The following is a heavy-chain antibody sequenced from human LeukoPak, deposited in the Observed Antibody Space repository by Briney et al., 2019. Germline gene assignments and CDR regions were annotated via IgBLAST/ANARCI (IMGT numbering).Heavy chain of an antibody. CDR3: ARDPVDQPYWFFDL. Sequence: SETLSLTCTVSGGSISGSYWNWIRQPPGKGLEWIGYIYYSGSTNYNPSLKSRVTISVDTPKKELSLKLSSVTAADTAVYYCARDPVDQPYWFFDLWGRGTLVTVSS. V-gene: IGHV4-59*01. CDR2: IYYSGST. J-gene: IGHJ2*01. D-gene: IGHD2-2*01. CDR1: GGSISGSY.